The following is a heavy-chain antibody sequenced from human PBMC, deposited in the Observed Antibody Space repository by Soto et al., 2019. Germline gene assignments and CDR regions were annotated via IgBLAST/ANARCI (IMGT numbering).Heavy chain of an antibody. J-gene: IGHJ4*02. CDR3: VCSLGPTTGIDY. Sequence: QLHLQQLGPGVVKPSETLSLSCTVSGGSITSSSYLWGWIRQTPGKGLEWIGNMRYSGDTHSDPSLQSRVTISVDTPKSQFSLSLSSVTAADTAIYYCVCSLGPTTGIDYWGQGILVTVSS. CDR1: GGSITSSSYL. D-gene: IGHD1-26*01. CDR2: MRYSGDT. V-gene: IGHV4-39*01.